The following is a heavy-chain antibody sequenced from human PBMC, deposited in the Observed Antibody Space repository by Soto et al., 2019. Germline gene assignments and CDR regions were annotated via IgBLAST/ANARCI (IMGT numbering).Heavy chain of an antibody. CDR3: ARGPYDFWSGYYF. J-gene: IGHJ4*02. V-gene: IGHV4-59*08. CDR1: GGSISSYY. Sequence: SETLSLTCTVSGGSISSYYWSWIRQPPGKGLEWIGYIYYSGSTNYNPSLKSRVTISVDTSKYQFSLKLSSVTAADTAGYYCARGPYDFWSGYYFWGQGTLVTVSS. D-gene: IGHD3-3*01. CDR2: IYYSGST.